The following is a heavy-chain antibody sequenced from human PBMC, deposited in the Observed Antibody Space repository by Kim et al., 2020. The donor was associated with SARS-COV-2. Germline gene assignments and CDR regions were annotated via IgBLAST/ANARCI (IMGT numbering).Heavy chain of an antibody. CDR3: ARLSSAEIKRLRPSFDY. CDR1: GYTFTSYG. Sequence: ASVKVSCKASGYTFTSYGISWVRQAPGQGLEWMGWISAYNGNTNYAQKLQGRVTMTTDTSTSTAYMELRSLRSDDTAVYYCARLSSAEIKRLRPSFDYWGQGTLVTVSS. V-gene: IGHV1-18*01. D-gene: IGHD6-25*01. J-gene: IGHJ4*02. CDR2: ISAYNGNT.